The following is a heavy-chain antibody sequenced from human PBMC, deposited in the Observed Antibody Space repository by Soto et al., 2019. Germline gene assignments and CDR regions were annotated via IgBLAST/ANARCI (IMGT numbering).Heavy chain of an antibody. CDR1: GVTFSSYA. D-gene: IGHD2-15*01. CDR2: IGGSGGT. V-gene: IGHV3-23*01. J-gene: IGHJ4*02. CDR3: AKGQGWSYYYDS. Sequence: EVQLLESGGGLVQPGGSLRLSCAASGVTFSSYAMSWVRLAPGKGLEWFSSIGGSGGTYYADSVKGRFTISRDNSKNMLYLHLNSLRAEDTAMYYCAKGQGWSYYYDSWGQGTLVTVSS.